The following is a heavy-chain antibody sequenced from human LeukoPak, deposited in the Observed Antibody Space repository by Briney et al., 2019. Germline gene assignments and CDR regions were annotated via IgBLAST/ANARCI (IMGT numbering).Heavy chain of an antibody. V-gene: IGHV3-53*01. D-gene: IGHD6-6*01. CDR1: GFTVSSNY. Sequence: PGGSLRLSCAASGFTVSSNYMSWVRQAPGKGLEWVSVIYSGGSTYYADSVKGRFTISRDNSKNTLYLQMNSLRAVDTAVYYCARDLLTGSGYSSSSVGYWGQGTLVTVSS. J-gene: IGHJ4*02. CDR3: ARDLLTGSGYSSSSVGY. CDR2: IYSGGST.